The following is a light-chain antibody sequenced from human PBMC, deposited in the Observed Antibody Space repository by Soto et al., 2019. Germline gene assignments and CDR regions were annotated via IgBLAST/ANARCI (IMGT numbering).Light chain of an antibody. CDR2: AAS. V-gene: IGKV1-39*01. J-gene: IGKJ5*01. CDR1: QSISTY. Sequence: DIQMTQSPSSLSASVGDRVTITCRASQSISTYLNWYQQKPGKAPKVLIYAASNLESGVPSRFSRIGSGTSFTLTFRRPHPEDLATYYRQQRHTNPITFGQGTRLEIK. CDR3: QQRHTNPIT.